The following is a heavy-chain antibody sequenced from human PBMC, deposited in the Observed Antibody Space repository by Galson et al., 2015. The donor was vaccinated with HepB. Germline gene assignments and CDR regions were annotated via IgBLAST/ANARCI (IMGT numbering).Heavy chain of an antibody. J-gene: IGHJ6*02. CDR2: ISGSGGST. CDR1: GFTFSSYA. V-gene: IGHV3-23*01. Sequence: SLRLSCAASGFTFSSYAMSWVRQAPGKGLEWVSAISGSGGSTYYADSVKGRFTISRDNSKNTLYLQMNSLRAEDTAVYYCAKDQTGYSYGFGGAYGMDVWGQGTTVTVSS. D-gene: IGHD5-18*01. CDR3: AKDQTGYSYGFGGAYGMDV.